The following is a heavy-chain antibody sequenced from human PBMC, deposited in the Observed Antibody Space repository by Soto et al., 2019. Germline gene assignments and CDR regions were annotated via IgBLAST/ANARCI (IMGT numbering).Heavy chain of an antibody. D-gene: IGHD2-2*03. V-gene: IGHV3-74*01. CDR2: ITKDGNSL. Sequence: PVGSLRLSCVGSGFTFSNYWIHWVRLVPGRGLVWISHITKDGNSLSYAESVEGRFTISGDNAKNTVYLQMNGLRAEDTAVYYCARGGVGSFDYWGQGSLVTVSS. CDR3: ARGGVGSFDY. J-gene: IGHJ4*02. CDR1: GFTFSNYW.